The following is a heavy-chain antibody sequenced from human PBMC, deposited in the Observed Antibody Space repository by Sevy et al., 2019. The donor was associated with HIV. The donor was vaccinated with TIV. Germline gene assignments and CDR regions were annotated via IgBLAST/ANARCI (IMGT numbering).Heavy chain of an antibody. CDR3: ARNCGDYPDYYFDA. V-gene: IGHV7-4-1*02. D-gene: IGHD4-17*01. Sequence: ASVKVSCKASGYTFSNYGLHWLRHAPGQGLEWMGRINTKVAVPTYAQGFTGRFVFSLDTSVSTAYLQINGLRYEDTAVYFCARNCGDYPDYYFDAWGQGSLVTVSS. CDR2: INTKVAVP. J-gene: IGHJ4*02. CDR1: GYTFSNYG.